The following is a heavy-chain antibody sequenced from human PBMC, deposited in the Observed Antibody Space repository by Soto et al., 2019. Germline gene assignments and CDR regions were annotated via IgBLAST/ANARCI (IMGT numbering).Heavy chain of an antibody. D-gene: IGHD1-26*01. CDR2: IYYSGST. CDR3: ARLSGSYYAEF. CDR1: GGSVSSGSYY. Sequence: QVQLQESGPGLVKPSETLSLTCTVSGGSVSSGSYYWSWIRQPPGKGLEWIGYIYYSGSTHYNLSLQRRVTISVDTAKNQFSLKLSSVTAADTAVYYCARLSGSYYAEFWGQGTLVTVSS. V-gene: IGHV4-61*01. J-gene: IGHJ4*02.